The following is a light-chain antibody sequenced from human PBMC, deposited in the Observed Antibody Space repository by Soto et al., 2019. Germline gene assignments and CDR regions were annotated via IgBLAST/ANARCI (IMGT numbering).Light chain of an antibody. CDR1: QSVSSSY. CDR3: QQYGASPRT. V-gene: IGKV3-20*01. Sequence: EIVLTQSPGTLSLSPGERATLSCRASQSVSSSYLAWYQHKPGQAPRLLIYGASSRATGIPDRFSGSGTGTDFTLTISRLEPEDFEVYYCQQYGASPRTFGQGTKVEIK. CDR2: GAS. J-gene: IGKJ1*01.